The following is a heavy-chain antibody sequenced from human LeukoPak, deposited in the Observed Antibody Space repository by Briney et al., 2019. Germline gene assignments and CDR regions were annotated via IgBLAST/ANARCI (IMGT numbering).Heavy chain of an antibody. CDR2: ICGSGGST. D-gene: IGHD2-8*01. CDR1: RFTFSSYA. Sequence: GGSLRLSRAASRFTFSSYAMSWVRQAPGKGLEWVSPICGSGGSTYYADFVKGRFTISRDNSKNTLYLQMNSLRAEDMAVYYCARNGAYVRSYDYWGQGTLVTVSS. V-gene: IGHV3-23*01. J-gene: IGHJ4*02. CDR3: ARNGAYVRSYDY.